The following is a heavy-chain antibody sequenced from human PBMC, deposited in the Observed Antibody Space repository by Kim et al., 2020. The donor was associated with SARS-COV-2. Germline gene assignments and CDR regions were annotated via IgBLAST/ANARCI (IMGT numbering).Heavy chain of an antibody. CDR3: ARASGSGYNNFY. Sequence: NYAQTLQGRVTMTTDTSTSTAYMELRSLRSDDTAVYYCARASGSGYNNFYWGQGTLVTVSS. V-gene: IGHV1-18*01. D-gene: IGHD3-22*01. J-gene: IGHJ4*02.